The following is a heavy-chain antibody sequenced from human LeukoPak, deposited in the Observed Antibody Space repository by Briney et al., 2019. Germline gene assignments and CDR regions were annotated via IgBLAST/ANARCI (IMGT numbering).Heavy chain of an antibody. CDR3: AKVMFREWELGY. Sequence: GGSLRLSCAASGFTVSSNYMSWVRQAPGKGLEWVSAISGSGGSTYYADSVKGRFTISRDNSKNTLYLQMNSLRAEGTAVYYCAKVMFREWELGYWGQGTLVTVSS. V-gene: IGHV3-23*01. CDR1: GFTVSSNY. CDR2: ISGSGGST. D-gene: IGHD1-26*01. J-gene: IGHJ4*02.